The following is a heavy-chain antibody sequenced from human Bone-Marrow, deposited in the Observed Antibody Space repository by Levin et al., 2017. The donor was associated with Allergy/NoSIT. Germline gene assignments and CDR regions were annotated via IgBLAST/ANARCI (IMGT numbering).Heavy chain of an antibody. V-gene: IGHV3-48*02. CDR2: ISGRSSTI. CDR3: GRRYCIGGSCHSASYYSYYMDV. J-gene: IGHJ6*03. D-gene: IGHD2-15*01. CDR1: GFTFSSYS. Sequence: GGSLRLSCEVSGFTFSSYSMSWVRQAPGKGLEWISSISGRSSTIFYADSVKGRFTISRDNAENSLYLQMNSLRDEDTAIYYDGRRYCIGGSCHSASYYSYYMDVWGKGTTVTVSS.